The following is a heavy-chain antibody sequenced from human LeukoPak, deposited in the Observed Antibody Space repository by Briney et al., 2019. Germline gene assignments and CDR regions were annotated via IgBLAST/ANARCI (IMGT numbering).Heavy chain of an antibody. V-gene: IGHV4-38-2*02. J-gene: IGHJ5*02. CDR3: ARGLMPGYSGYDYWFDP. D-gene: IGHD5-12*01. CDR1: GYSISSGYY. Sequence: SETLSLTCTVSGYSISSGYYWGWIRQPPGKGLAWIGSIYHSGSTYYNPSLKSRVTISVDTSKNQFSLKLSSVTAADTAVYYCARGLMPGYSGYDYWFDPWGQGTLVTVSS. CDR2: IYHSGST.